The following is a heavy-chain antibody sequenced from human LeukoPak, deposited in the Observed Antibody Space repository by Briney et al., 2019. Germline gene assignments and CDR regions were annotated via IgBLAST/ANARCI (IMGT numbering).Heavy chain of an antibody. Sequence: PSETLSLTCTVSSGSISSYYWSWIRQPPGKGLEWIGYIYYSGSSNYNPSLKSRVTISVDTSKNQFSLKLSSVTAADTAVYYCAKDLFHDFWSGYAADYWGQGTLVTVSS. D-gene: IGHD3-3*01. V-gene: IGHV4-59*01. J-gene: IGHJ4*02. CDR3: AKDLFHDFWSGYAADY. CDR1: SGSISSYY. CDR2: IYYSGSS.